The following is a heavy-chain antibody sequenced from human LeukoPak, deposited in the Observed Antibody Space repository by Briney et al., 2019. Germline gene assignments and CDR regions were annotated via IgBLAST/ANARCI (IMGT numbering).Heavy chain of an antibody. J-gene: IGHJ6*03. CDR2: ISWNSGSI. D-gene: IGHD2-2*01. V-gene: IGHV3-9*01. CDR3: AASRTNYYYYMDV. Sequence: GGSLRLSCAASGFTFDDYAMHWVRQAPGKGLEWVSGISWNSGSIGYADSVKGRFTISRDNAKNSLYLQMNSLRVEDTALYYCAASRTNYYYYMDVWGKGTTVTISS. CDR1: GFTFDDYA.